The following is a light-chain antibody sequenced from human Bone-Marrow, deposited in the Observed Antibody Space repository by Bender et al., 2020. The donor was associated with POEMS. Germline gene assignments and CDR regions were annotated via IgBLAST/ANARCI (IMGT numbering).Light chain of an antibody. CDR3: QVWDSSSSYLYV. CDR1: ALPKQY. Sequence: SYELTQPPSVSVSPGQTARITCSGDALPKQYASWYQQKPGQAPVLVICKDSERPSGIPERFSGSNSGNTATLTISRVEAGDEADYYCQVWDSSSSYLYVFGTGTKVTVL. J-gene: IGLJ1*01. CDR2: KDS. V-gene: IGLV3-25*02.